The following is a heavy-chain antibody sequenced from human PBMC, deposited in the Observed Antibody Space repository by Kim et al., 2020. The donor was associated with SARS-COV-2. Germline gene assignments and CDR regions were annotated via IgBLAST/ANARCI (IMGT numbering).Heavy chain of an antibody. CDR3: AHSPPQGSHPFDL. V-gene: IGHV2-5*01. J-gene: IGHJ4*02. Sequence: YSSSLKSRLTITKDTSKNQVVLTMTNVDPVDTATYFCAHSPPQGSHPFDLWGQGTLVTVSS.